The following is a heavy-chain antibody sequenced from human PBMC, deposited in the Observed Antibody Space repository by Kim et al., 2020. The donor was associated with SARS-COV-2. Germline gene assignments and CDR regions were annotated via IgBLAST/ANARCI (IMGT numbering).Heavy chain of an antibody. CDR2: IYSGGST. J-gene: IGHJ6*03. D-gene: IGHD2-8*01. CDR1: GFTVSSNY. CDR3: ARVGAKYCTNGVCYLGRYYYMDV. Sequence: GGSLRLSCAASGFTVSSNYMSWVRQAPGKGLEWVSVIYSGGSTYYADSVKGRFTISRDNSKNTLYLQMNSLRAEDTAVYYCARVGAKYCTNGVCYLGRYYYMDVWGKGTTVTVSS. V-gene: IGHV3-66*01.